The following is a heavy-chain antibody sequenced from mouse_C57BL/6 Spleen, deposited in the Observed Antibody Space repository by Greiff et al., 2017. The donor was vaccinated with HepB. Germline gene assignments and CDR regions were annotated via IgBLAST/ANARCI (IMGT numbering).Heavy chain of an antibody. D-gene: IGHD1-1*01. V-gene: IGHV5-6*01. CDR1: GFTFSSYG. J-gene: IGHJ4*01. CDR3: ARQALYSSMDY. CDR2: ISSGGSYT. Sequence: EVKLQESGGDLVKPGGSLKLSCAASGFTFSSYGMSWVRQTPDKRLEWVATISSGGSYTYYPDSVKGRFTISRDNAKNTLYLQMSSLKSEDTAMYYCARQALYSSMDYWGQGTSVTVSS.